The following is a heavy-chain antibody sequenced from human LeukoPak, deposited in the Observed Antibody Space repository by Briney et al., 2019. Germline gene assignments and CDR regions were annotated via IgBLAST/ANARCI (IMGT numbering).Heavy chain of an antibody. J-gene: IGHJ4*02. CDR3: ARKAIAAGAIDY. CDR1: GGTFITYA. V-gene: IGHV1-8*02. CDR2: MNPNSGNT. Sequence: ASVKVSCKASGGTFITYAINWVRQATGQGLEWMGWMNPNSGNTGYAQKFQGRVTMTRNTSISTAYMELSSLRSEDTAVYYCARKAIAAGAIDYWGQGTLVTVSS. D-gene: IGHD6-25*01.